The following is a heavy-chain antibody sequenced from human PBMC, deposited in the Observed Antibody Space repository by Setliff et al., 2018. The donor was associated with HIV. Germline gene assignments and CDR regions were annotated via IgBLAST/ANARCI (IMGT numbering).Heavy chain of an antibody. CDR3: ARDSSRSSPDYYYYGMDV. Sequence: ASVKVSCKASGYTFTSYYMHWVRQAPGQGLEWMGIINPSGVSTTYAQKFQGRVTITADESTSTAYMELSSLRSEDTAVYYCARDSSRSSPDYYYYGMDVWGQGTTVTVSS. CDR2: INPSGVST. CDR1: GYTFTSYY. J-gene: IGHJ6*02. D-gene: IGHD6-13*01. V-gene: IGHV1-46*01.